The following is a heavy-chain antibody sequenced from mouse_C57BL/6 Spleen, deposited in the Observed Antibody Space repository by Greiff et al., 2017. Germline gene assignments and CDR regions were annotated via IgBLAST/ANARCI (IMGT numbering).Heavy chain of an antibody. CDR1: GYTFTSYW. J-gene: IGHJ2*01. Sequence: QVQLQQPGAEFVKPGASVKMSCKASGYTFTSYWITWVKQRPGQGLEWIGDIYPGSGSTNYNEKFKSKATLTVDTSASTAYMQLSSLTSEDSAVYYCASPSYYGSSHRGQGTTLTVSS. CDR3: ASPSYYGSSH. CDR2: IYPGSGST. D-gene: IGHD1-1*01. V-gene: IGHV1-55*01.